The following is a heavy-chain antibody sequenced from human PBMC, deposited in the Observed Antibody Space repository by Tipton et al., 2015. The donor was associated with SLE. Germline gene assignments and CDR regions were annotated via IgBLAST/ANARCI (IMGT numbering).Heavy chain of an antibody. CDR3: ARVSSSTWYGNRFDP. J-gene: IGHJ5*02. V-gene: IGHV4-61*09. D-gene: IGHD6-13*01. Sequence: TLSLTCTVSGGSISSGSYPWSWIRKPAGKGLEWIGYIYASGSTHYNPSLKSRVTISVDTSKNQFSLNLDSVTAADTAVYYCARVSSSTWYGNRFDPWGQGTLVTVSS. CDR2: IYASGST. CDR1: GGSISSGSYP.